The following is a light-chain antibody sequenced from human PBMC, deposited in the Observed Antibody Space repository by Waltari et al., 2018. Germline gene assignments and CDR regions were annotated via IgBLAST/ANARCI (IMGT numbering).Light chain of an antibody. Sequence: EIVLTQSPGTLSLSPGERATLSCRASQSIGRYLVWYQQKPGQAPRLLIYAAYSRATGIPDRFSGSGSGTDFSLTISRLEPEDFAVYYCQNHERLPATFGQGTKVEIK. J-gene: IGKJ1*01. CDR3: QNHERLPAT. CDR1: QSIGRY. V-gene: IGKV3-20*01. CDR2: AAY.